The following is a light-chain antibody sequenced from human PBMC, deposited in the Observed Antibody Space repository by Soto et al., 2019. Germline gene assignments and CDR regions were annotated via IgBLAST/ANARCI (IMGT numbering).Light chain of an antibody. CDR1: QSVSSSY. Sequence: EIVLTQSPGTLSLSPGERVTLSCRASQSVSSSYLAWYQQKPGQAPRLLIYGASTRATGIPARFSGSGSGTEFTLTISSLQSEDLAVYYCQQYHNWPITFGQGTRLEI. CDR3: QQYHNWPIT. CDR2: GAS. J-gene: IGKJ5*01. V-gene: IGKV3-15*01.